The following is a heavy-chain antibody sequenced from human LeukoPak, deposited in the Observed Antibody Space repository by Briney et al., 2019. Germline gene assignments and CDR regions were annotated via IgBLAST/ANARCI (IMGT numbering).Heavy chain of an antibody. CDR2: ISYDGSNK. D-gene: IGHD1-26*01. CDR1: GFTFSSYA. Sequence: PGRSLRLSCAASGFTFSSYAMHGVRQAPGKGLEWVAVISYDGSNKYYADSVKGRFTISRDNSKNTLYLQMNSLRAEDTAVYYCARVGGLRPAQYYFDYWGQGTLVTVSS. V-gene: IGHV3-30-3*01. J-gene: IGHJ4*02. CDR3: ARVGGLRPAQYYFDY.